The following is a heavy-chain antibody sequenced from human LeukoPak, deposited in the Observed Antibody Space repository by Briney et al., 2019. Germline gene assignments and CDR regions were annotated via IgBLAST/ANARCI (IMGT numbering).Heavy chain of an antibody. D-gene: IGHD1-26*01. J-gene: IGHJ5*02. CDR2: MNPSGGST. Sequence: ASVKVSCKASGYTFTSYYMHWVRQAPGQGLEWMGLMNPSGGSTSYAQKFQGRVTMTRDMSTSTVYMELSSLRSEDTAVYYGARDNSVGDNAWWFDPWGRGTLVTVSS. V-gene: IGHV1-46*01. CDR3: ARDNSVGDNAWWFDP. CDR1: GYTFTSYY.